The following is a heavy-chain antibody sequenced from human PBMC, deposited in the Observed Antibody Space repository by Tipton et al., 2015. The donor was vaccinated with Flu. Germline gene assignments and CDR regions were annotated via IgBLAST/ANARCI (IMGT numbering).Heavy chain of an antibody. Sequence: SLRLSCAASGFTLSTYNMNWVRQAPGKGLEWVSSIGPSSSYLYYADSMRGRFTISRDNAKNSLFLHMNSLRAEDTAVYYCARDRGGGSTLYGMDVWGQGTTVTVSS. V-gene: IGHV3-21*01. J-gene: IGHJ6*01. CDR2: IGPSSSYL. CDR3: ARDRGGGSTLYGMDV. D-gene: IGHD3-16*01. CDR1: GFTLSTYN.